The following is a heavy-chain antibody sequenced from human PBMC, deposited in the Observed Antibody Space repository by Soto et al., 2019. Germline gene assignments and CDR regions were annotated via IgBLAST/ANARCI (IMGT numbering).Heavy chain of an antibody. CDR2: IYYSGST. V-gene: IGHV4-31*03. CDR1: GGSISSGGYY. CDR3: ARTSGSLYDFWSGYYYFDY. Sequence: SETLSLTCTVSGGSISSGGYYWSWIRQHPGKGLGWIGYIYYSGSTYYNPSLKSRVTISVDTSKNQFSLKLSSVTAADTAVYYCARTSGSLYDFWSGYYYFDYWGQGTLVTVSS. D-gene: IGHD3-3*01. J-gene: IGHJ4*02.